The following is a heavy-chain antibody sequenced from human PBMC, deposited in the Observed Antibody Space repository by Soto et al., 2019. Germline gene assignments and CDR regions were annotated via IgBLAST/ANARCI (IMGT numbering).Heavy chain of an antibody. CDR1: GFTFSSYA. D-gene: IGHD5-12*01. V-gene: IGHV3-23*01. Sequence: GGSLRLSCAASGFTFSSYAMSWVRQAPGKGLEWVSAISGSGGSTYYADSVKGRFTISRDNSKNTLYLQMNSLRAEDTAVYYCVRRLNTPRGYSGYEFDYWGQGTLVTVSS. J-gene: IGHJ4*02. CDR3: VRRLNTPRGYSGYEFDY. CDR2: ISGSGGST.